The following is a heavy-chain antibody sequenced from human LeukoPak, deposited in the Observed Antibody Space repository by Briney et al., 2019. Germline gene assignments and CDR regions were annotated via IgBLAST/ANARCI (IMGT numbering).Heavy chain of an antibody. CDR1: GYTFTCYY. D-gene: IGHD6-19*01. J-gene: IGHJ4*02. Sequence: GASVKVSCKASGYTFTCYYMHWVRQAPGQGLEWMGWINPNSGGTNYAQKFQGRVTMTRDTSISTAYMELSSLRSDDTAVYYCARERYSSGWYGKYYFDYWGQGTLVTVSS. CDR2: INPNSGGT. CDR3: ARERYSSGWYGKYYFDY. V-gene: IGHV1-2*02.